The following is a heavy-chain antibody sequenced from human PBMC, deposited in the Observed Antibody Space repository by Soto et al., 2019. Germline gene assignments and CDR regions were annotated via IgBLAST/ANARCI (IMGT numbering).Heavy chain of an antibody. CDR2: IYYSGST. Sequence: PSETLSLTCTVSGGSISSYYWSWIRQPPGKGLEWIGYIYYSGSTNYNPSLKSRVTISVDKSKNQFSLKLSSVTAADTAVYYCARLYMVRGVMDWFDPWGQGTLVTVS. CDR3: ARLYMVRGVMDWFDP. D-gene: IGHD3-10*01. CDR1: GGSISSYY. V-gene: IGHV4-59*12. J-gene: IGHJ5*02.